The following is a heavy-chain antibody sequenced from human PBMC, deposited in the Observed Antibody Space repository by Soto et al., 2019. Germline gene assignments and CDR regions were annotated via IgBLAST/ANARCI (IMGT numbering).Heavy chain of an antibody. Sequence: SETLSLTCTVSGGSISSHYWSWIRQPPGKGLEWIGYIYYSGSTNYNPSRKSRVTISVDTSKNQFSLKLSSVTAADTAVYYCARDGGYCSGGSCPGGSWFDPWGQGTLVTVSS. V-gene: IGHV4-59*11. J-gene: IGHJ5*02. D-gene: IGHD2-15*01. CDR2: IYYSGST. CDR3: ARDGGYCSGGSCPGGSWFDP. CDR1: GGSISSHY.